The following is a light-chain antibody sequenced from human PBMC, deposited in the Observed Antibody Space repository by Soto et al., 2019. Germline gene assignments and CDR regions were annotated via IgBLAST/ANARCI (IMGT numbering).Light chain of an antibody. Sequence: ASLGASVKLTCTLSSGHSSYAIAWHQQQPEKGPRYLMNLNGDGSHTKGDGIPDRFSGSSSGAERYLTISSLQSEDEADYYCQTWATGIRVFGGGTKLTVL. CDR1: SGHSSYA. J-gene: IGLJ3*02. V-gene: IGLV4-69*01. CDR2: LNGDGSH. CDR3: QTWATGIRV.